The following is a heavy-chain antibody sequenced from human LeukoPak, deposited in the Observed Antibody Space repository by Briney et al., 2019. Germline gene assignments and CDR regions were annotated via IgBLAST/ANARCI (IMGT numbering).Heavy chain of an antibody. CDR2: INSDGSSK. J-gene: IGHJ4*02. V-gene: IGHV3-74*01. Sequence: QPGGSLRLSCAASGFTFSSYWMHWVRQAPGKGLVWVSRINSDGSSKSYADSVKGRFTISKDNAKNTLYLQMNSLRAEDTAVYYCARGIAAAGGLLASSNSWGQGTLVTVSS. CDR3: ARGIAAAGGLLASSNS. D-gene: IGHD6-13*01. CDR1: GFTFSSYW.